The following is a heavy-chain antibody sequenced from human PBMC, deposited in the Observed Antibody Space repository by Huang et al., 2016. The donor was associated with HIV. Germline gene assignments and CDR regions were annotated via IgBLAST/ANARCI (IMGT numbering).Heavy chain of an antibody. CDR2: ISTSNGNT. J-gene: IGHJ3*02. CDR3: ARNMWIELWSSAFDI. CDR1: GYAFTSHG. V-gene: IGHV1-18*04. D-gene: IGHD5-18*01. Sequence: QVQLVQSGAEVKKPGASVKVSCTASGYAFTSHGISWVRQAPGQGLEWMGWISTSNGNTKYAQNLQGRGTVTTDTSTSTAYLELRSLRYDDTAVYYCARNMWIELWSSAFDIWGQGTVVSVSS.